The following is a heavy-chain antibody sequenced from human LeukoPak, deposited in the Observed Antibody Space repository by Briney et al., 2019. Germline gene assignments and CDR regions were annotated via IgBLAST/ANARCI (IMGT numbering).Heavy chain of an antibody. Sequence: PRGSLRLSCAAAGFTFSSYAMSWVRQAPGKGLEWVSHISASGRTTDYADSVKGRFTISRDNSKNTVYLQMNSLRAEDTAVYYCAKLCSGGSCYWNYWGQGTLVTVSS. CDR2: ISASGRTT. V-gene: IGHV3-23*01. CDR3: AKLCSGGSCYWNY. J-gene: IGHJ4*02. D-gene: IGHD2-15*01. CDR1: GFTFSSYA.